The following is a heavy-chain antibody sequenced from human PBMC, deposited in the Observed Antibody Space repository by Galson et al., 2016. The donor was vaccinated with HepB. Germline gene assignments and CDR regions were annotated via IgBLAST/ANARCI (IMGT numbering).Heavy chain of an antibody. CDR2: ISGDGTNK. CDR1: GFSFGSYA. V-gene: IGHV3-30*18. D-gene: IGHD2-2*01. CDR3: AKCRVSDSTSCPNY. Sequence: SLRLSCAASGFSFGSYAMHWVRQTPAKGLEWVAVISGDGTNKYYADSVKGRFTISRDNSKNTLYLQMNSLRAEDTALYFCAKCRVSDSTSCPNYWGQGTPVPVTS. J-gene: IGHJ4*02.